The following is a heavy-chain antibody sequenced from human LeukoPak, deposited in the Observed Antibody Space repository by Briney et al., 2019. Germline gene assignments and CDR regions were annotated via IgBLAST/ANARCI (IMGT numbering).Heavy chain of an antibody. CDR1: GGSISSGGYY. CDR3: ARLTYYYDSSGYPGTDY. CDR2: IYYSGST. V-gene: IGHV4-31*03. D-gene: IGHD3-22*01. Sequence: SQTLSLTCTVSGGSISSGGYYWSWIRQHPGKGLEWIGYIYYSGSTYYNPSLKSRVTISVDTSKNQFSLKLSSVTAADTAVYYCARLTYYYDSSGYPGTDYWGQGTLVTVSS. J-gene: IGHJ4*02.